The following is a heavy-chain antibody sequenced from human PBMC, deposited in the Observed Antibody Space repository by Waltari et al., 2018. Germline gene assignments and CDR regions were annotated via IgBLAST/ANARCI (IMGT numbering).Heavy chain of an antibody. D-gene: IGHD3-10*01. Sequence: QVQLVESGGGGVQPGRSLRLPCAPSGFTCSTFGMHWVRQAPGKGLEWVALVWFDGSQQYYADSVRGRFTISRDNSKRVLYLDMGSLRADDTAIYYCAKDAFGNTYLDYWGQGTLVTVSS. J-gene: IGHJ4*02. V-gene: IGHV3-33*06. CDR3: AKDAFGNTYLDY. CDR1: GFTCSTFG. CDR2: VWFDGSQQ.